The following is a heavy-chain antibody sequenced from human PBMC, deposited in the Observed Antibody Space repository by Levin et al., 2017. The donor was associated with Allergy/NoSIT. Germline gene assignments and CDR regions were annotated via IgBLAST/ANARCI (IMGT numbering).Heavy chain of an antibody. CDR3: ARISGGSCYSANL. D-gene: IGHD2-15*01. Sequence: QTLSLTCTFSGFSLRTSGMCVSWIRQPPGKALEWLARIDWDDDKYYSTSLKTRLTISKDTSKNQVVLTMTNMDPVDTATYYCARISGGSCYSANLWGQGTLVTVSS. CDR1: GFSLRTSGMC. J-gene: IGHJ5*02. V-gene: IGHV2-70*11. CDR2: IDWDDDK.